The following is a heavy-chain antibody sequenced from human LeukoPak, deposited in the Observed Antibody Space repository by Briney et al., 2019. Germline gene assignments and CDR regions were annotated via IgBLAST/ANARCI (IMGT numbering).Heavy chain of an antibody. D-gene: IGHD2-15*01. V-gene: IGHV4-4*07. CDR2: IYTSGST. Sequence: TETLSLTCTVSGGSISYFYWSWIRQPAGKVLEWIGRIYTSGSTNYNPSLKSRVTMSVDTSKKQFSLKLSSVTAADTAVYYCARRLLGYCSGGSCYSGYFQHWGQGTLVTVSS. CDR3: ARRLLGYCSGGSCYSGYFQH. CDR1: GGSISYFY. J-gene: IGHJ1*01.